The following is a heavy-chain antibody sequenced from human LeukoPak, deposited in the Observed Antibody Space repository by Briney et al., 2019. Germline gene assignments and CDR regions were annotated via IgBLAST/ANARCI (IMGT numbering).Heavy chain of an antibody. D-gene: IGHD2-2*01. CDR1: GGSFSGYY. CDR2: INHSGST. J-gene: IGHJ6*02. CDR3: ARGPVVVVPAAIPIAYGMDV. V-gene: IGHV4-34*01. Sequence: KPSETLSLTCAVYGGSFSGYYWSGIRQPPGKGLEWIGEINHSGSTDYNPSLKSRVTISVDTSKNQFSLKLSPVTAADTAVYYCARGPVVVVPAAIPIAYGMDVWGQGTTVTVSS.